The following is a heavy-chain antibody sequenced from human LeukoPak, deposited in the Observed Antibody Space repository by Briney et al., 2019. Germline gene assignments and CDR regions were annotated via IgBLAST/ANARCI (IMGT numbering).Heavy chain of an antibody. CDR3: ARGLPIVVVVAATGEHWFDP. D-gene: IGHD2-15*01. Sequence: PSETLSLTCTVSGDSISTYYWSWIRQPPGKGLEWIGYIYYSGSTNYNPSLKSRVTISVDTSKNQFSLTLSSVTAADTAVHYCARGLPIVVVVAATGEHWFDPWGQGSLVSVSS. CDR1: GDSISTYY. J-gene: IGHJ5*02. CDR2: IYYSGST. V-gene: IGHV4-59*01.